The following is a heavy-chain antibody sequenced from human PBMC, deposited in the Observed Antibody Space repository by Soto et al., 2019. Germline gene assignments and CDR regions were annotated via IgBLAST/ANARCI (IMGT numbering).Heavy chain of an antibody. CDR2: IYYSGRT. V-gene: IGHV4-31*03. D-gene: IGHD3-22*01. J-gene: IGHJ4*02. Sequence: QVQLQESGPGLVKPSQTLSLTCTVSGGSISSGGYYWSWIRQHPGKGLEWIGYIYYSGRTYYNPSLKSRVSISVDTSKNQFSLKLTSVTAADTAVYYCAAVLYYYDSSETFDYWGQGTLVTVSS. CDR1: GGSISSGGYY. CDR3: AAVLYYYDSSETFDY.